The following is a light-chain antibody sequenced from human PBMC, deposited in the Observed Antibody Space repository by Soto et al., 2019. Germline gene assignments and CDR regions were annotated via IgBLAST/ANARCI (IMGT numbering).Light chain of an antibody. V-gene: IGKV3-15*01. Sequence: EIVMTQSPATLSVSPGERVTLSCSASQSVSSNLAWYQQKPGQSPRLLIYGASTRATGIPARFSGSGSGTEFTLTISILQSEDFAVYYCQQYINLWTFGQGTKVEIK. CDR3: QQYINLWT. J-gene: IGKJ1*01. CDR1: QSVSSN. CDR2: GAS.